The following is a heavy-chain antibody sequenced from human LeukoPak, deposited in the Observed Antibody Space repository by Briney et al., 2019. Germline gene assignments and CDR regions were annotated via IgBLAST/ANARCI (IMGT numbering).Heavy chain of an antibody. Sequence: GGSLQPSCAASGFTFNSYSMNWVRHAPGKGLDFLSSISSSSSYIYYADSVKGRFTISRDNAKNSLYLQMNSLRAEDTAVYYCARGKSAMGALDYWGQGTLVTVSS. CDR1: GFTFNSYS. D-gene: IGHD1-26*01. V-gene: IGHV3-21*01. CDR2: ISSSSSYI. J-gene: IGHJ4*02. CDR3: ARGKSAMGALDY.